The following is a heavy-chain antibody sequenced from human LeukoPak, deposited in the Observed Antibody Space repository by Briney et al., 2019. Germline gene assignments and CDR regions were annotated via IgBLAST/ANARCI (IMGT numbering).Heavy chain of an antibody. CDR1: GGSISSYY. Sequence: SETLSLTCTVSGGSISSYYWSWIRQPPGKGLEWSGYIYYSGSTNYNPSLKSRVTISVDTSKNQFSLKLSSVAAADTAVYYCARARGKVRDPYNWFDPWGQGTLVTVSS. D-gene: IGHD3-10*01. V-gene: IGHV4-59*01. J-gene: IGHJ5*02. CDR3: ARARGKVRDPYNWFDP. CDR2: IYYSGST.